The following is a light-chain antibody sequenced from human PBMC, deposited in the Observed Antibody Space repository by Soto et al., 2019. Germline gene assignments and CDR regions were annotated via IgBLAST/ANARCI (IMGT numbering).Light chain of an antibody. CDR2: EVS. CDR1: SSDVGSYNR. Sequence: QSALTQPPSVSGSPGQSVTISCTGTSSDVGSYNRVSWYQQPPGTAPKLMIYEVSNRPSGVPDRFSGSKSGNTASLTISGHQSEDEADHYCSSYTSSSTYVFGTGTKVTVL. J-gene: IGLJ1*01. V-gene: IGLV2-18*02. CDR3: SSYTSSSTYV.